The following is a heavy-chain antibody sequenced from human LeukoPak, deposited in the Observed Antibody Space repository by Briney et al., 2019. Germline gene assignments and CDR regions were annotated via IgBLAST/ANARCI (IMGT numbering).Heavy chain of an antibody. Sequence: ASVKVSCKASGYTFTGYYIHWVRQAPGQGLEWMGWISTYNGNTKYSQRLQGRGTMTTDTSTSTAYMELRSLRSDDTAVYYCARVPRTFPIWDSSGYYFDYWGQGTLVTVSS. D-gene: IGHD3-22*01. CDR2: ISTYNGNT. CDR3: ARVPRTFPIWDSSGYYFDY. V-gene: IGHV1-18*04. CDR1: GYTFTGYY. J-gene: IGHJ4*02.